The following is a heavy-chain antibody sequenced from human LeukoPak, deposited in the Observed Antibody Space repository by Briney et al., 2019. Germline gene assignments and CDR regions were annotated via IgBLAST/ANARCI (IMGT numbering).Heavy chain of an antibody. CDR1: GFTFSSYW. V-gene: IGHV3-74*01. Sequence: GGSLRLSCAASGFTFSSYWMHWVRQAPGKGLVWVSRINSDGSSTSYADSVKGRFTISRDNAKNTLYLKMNSLRAEDTAVYYCAREGPVSWGSSGPYFDYRGQGTLVTVSS. CDR3: AREGPVSWGSSGPYFDY. D-gene: IGHD3-22*01. CDR2: INSDGSST. J-gene: IGHJ4*02.